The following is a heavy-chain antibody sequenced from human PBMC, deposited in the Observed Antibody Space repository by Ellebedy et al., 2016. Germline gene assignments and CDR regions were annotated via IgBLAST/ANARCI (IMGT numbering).Heavy chain of an antibody. V-gene: IGHV4-59*02. J-gene: IGHJ5*02. Sequence: SETLSLTXTVSGASVSSSFWSWIRQPPGKGLEWIGYIYYSGSTDYNPSLKSRVTISVDTSKNQFSLKLSSVTAADTAVYYCARDRPVAGTAWFDPWGQGTLVTVSS. CDR2: IYYSGST. D-gene: IGHD6-19*01. CDR3: ARDRPVAGTAWFDP. CDR1: GASVSSSF.